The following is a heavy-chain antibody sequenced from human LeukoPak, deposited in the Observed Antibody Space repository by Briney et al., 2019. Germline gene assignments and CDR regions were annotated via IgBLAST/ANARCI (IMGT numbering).Heavy chain of an antibody. Sequence: GGSLRLSCAASGFTFSSYGMSWVRQASGKGLEWVSSISGSGNTYYADSVKGRFTVSRDNSKNTLYLQVNSLRAEDTAVFYCAKGGISSAAGLDYWGQGTLVTVSS. CDR2: ISGSGNT. CDR1: GFTFSSYG. D-gene: IGHD6-13*01. CDR3: AKGGISSAAGLDY. V-gene: IGHV3-23*01. J-gene: IGHJ4*02.